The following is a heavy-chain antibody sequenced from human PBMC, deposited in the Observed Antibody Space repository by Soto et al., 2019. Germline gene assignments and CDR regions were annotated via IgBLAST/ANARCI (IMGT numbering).Heavy chain of an antibody. CDR1: GGTFSNYA. CDR3: ARGPDYEGYFDF. CDR2: IILPFGTA. D-gene: IGHD4-17*01. V-gene: IGHV1-69*12. J-gene: IGHJ4*02. Sequence: QVQLVQSGAEVKKPGSSVKVSCRASGGTFSNYAVSWVRQAPGQGLEWMGGIILPFGTANYAQKFQGRVTITADESRATTYMEFRSLRFEDTAVYYCARGPDYEGYFDFWGQGTLVTVSS.